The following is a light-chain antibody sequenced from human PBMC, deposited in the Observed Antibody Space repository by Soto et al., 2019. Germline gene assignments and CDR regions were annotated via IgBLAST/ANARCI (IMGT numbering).Light chain of an antibody. V-gene: IGLV1-40*01. CDR3: QSYDSSLRGV. J-gene: IGLJ2*01. CDR1: SSNIGAGYD. CDR2: GNS. Sequence: QSVLTQPPSVSGAPGQRVTISCTGSSSNIGAGYDVYWFQQFPGTAPKLHIYGNSNRPSGVPDRFSGSKSGTSASLAITGLQAEDEADYYCQSYDSSLRGVFGGGTKLTVL.